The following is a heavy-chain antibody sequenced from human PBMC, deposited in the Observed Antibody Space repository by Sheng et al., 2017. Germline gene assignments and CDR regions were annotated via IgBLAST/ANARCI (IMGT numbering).Heavy chain of an antibody. Sequence: QVQLVQSGAEVKKPGASVKVSCKASGYTFTNYDINWVRQAPGQGLEWMGWMNPNSGNTHSAQRFQGRLTMTRNTSISTSYMELSSLRSDDSAVYYCARVGGSWHYNGLNVWGQGTTVTVSS. V-gene: IGHV1-8*01. CDR1: GYTFTNYD. CDR3: ARVGGSWHYNGLNV. CDR2: MNPNSGNT. D-gene: IGHD6-13*01. J-gene: IGHJ6*02.